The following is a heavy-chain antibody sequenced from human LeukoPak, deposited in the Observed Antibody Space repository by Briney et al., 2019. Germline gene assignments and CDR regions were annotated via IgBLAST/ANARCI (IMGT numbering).Heavy chain of an antibody. D-gene: IGHD6-6*01. J-gene: IGHJ5*02. CDR1: GGSISSYY. CDR3: AAYRFPGIAARQNWFDP. V-gene: IGHV4-59*01. Sequence: SETLSLTCTVSGGSISSYYWSWIRQPPGKGLEWIGYIYYSGSTNYNPSLKSRVTISVDTSKNQFSLKLSSVTAADAAVYYCAAYRFPGIAARQNWFDPWGQETLVTVSS. CDR2: IYYSGST.